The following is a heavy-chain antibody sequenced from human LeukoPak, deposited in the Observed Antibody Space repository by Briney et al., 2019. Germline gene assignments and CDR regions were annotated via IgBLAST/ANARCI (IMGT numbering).Heavy chain of an antibody. D-gene: IGHD1-1*01. V-gene: IGHV1-2*02. CDR3: ARSREESTGNYDAFDI. Sequence: ASVKVSCKASGYTFTGHHMHWVRQAPGQGLEWMGWIKPDSGDTNYAQRFHGRVTMTRDKSITTAYMELSRVRYDDTAVYYCARSREESTGNYDAFDIWGQGTMVTFSS. CDR1: GYTFTGHH. CDR2: IKPDSGDT. J-gene: IGHJ3*02.